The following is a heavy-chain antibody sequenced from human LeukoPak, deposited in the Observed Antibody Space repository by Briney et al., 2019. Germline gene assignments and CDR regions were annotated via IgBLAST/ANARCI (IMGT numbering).Heavy chain of an antibody. CDR3: ARAFGAGAGPKDAFDI. CDR2: MNPNSGST. V-gene: IGHV1-8*03. CDR1: GYTFTSYD. J-gene: IGHJ3*02. D-gene: IGHD3-16*01. Sequence: GASVKVSCKTSGYTFTSYDINWVRQATGQGLEYMGWMNPNSGSTGYAKKFQGRVSITRNTSISTAYMELSSLRSEDTAVYYCARAFGAGAGPKDAFDIWGQGKMVTVSS.